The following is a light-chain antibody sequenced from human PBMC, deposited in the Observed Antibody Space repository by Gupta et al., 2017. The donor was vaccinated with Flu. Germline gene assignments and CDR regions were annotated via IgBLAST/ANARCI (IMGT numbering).Light chain of an antibody. Sequence: QSALTQPASVSGSPGQAITISCTGTNRDVGAYNYVSWYQQLPGKAPKVIIYEVSHRASGVPDRFSGSRSGNTASLTISGLQTEDEADYYCSSYTTTSTLVVFGGGTKLTVL. V-gene: IGLV2-14*01. J-gene: IGLJ2*01. CDR1: NRDVGAYNY. CDR2: EVS. CDR3: SSYTTTSTLVV.